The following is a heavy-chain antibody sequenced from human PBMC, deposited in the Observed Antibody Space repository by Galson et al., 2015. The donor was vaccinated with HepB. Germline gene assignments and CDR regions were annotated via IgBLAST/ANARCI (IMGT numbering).Heavy chain of an antibody. D-gene: IGHD5-24*01. CDR1: GFTFSSYS. Sequence: SLRLSCAASGFTFSSYSMNWVRQAPGKGLEWVSYISSSSSTIYYADSVKGRFTISRDNAKNSLYLQMNSLRDEDTAVYYCARGRDGYNHDAFDIWGQGTMVTVSS. CDR2: ISSSSSTI. CDR3: ARGRDGYNHDAFDI. V-gene: IGHV3-48*02. J-gene: IGHJ3*02.